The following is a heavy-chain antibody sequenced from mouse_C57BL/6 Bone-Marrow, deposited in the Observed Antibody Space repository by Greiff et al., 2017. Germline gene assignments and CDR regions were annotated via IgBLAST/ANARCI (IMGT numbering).Heavy chain of an antibody. D-gene: IGHD1-1*01. Sequence: QVQLQQPGAELVKPGASVKLSCKASGYTFTSYWMHWVKQRPGQGLEWIGMIHPNSGSTNYNEKFKSKATLTVDKSSSTAYMQLSSLTSEDSAVYYCARELAITTVVDYWGQGTSVTVSS. CDR1: GYTFTSYW. CDR2: IHPNSGST. J-gene: IGHJ4*01. CDR3: ARELAITTVVDY. V-gene: IGHV1-64*01.